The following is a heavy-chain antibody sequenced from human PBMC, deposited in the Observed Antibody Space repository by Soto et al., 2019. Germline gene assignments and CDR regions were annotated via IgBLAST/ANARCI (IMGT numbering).Heavy chain of an antibody. Sequence: PGGCLRLSCAASGFTFSSYAMSWVRQAPGKGLEWVSAISGSGGSTYYADSVKGRFTISRDNSKNTLYLQMNSLRAEDTAVYYCAKASFHHQGIVLVPVAGQLDYWGQGTLVTVSS. D-gene: IGHD2-2*01. J-gene: IGHJ4*01. CDR1: GFTFSSYA. V-gene: IGHV3-23*01. CDR3: AKASFHHQGIVLVPVAGQLDY. CDR2: ISGSGGST.